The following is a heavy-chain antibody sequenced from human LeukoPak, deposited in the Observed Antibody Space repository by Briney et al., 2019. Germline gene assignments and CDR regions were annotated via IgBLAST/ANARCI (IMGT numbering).Heavy chain of an antibody. D-gene: IGHD2-2*01. CDR2: ISYDGSNK. CDR3: ARGGGKGYCSSTSCHYPRDYYYYGMDV. CDR1: GFTFSSYA. Sequence: GGSLRLSCAASGFTFSSYAMHWVRQAPGKGLEWVAVISYDGSNKYYADSVKGRFTISRDNSKNTLYLQMNSLRAEDTAVYHCARGGGKGYCSSTSCHYPRDYYYYGMDVWGQGTTVTVSS. J-gene: IGHJ6*02. V-gene: IGHV3-30-3*01.